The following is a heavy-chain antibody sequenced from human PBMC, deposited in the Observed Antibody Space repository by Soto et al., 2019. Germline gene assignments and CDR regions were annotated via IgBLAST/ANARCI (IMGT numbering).Heavy chain of an antibody. D-gene: IGHD3-22*01. J-gene: IGHJ4*02. CDR2: ISSSSSYI. Sequence: PGGSLRLSCAASGFTFSSYSMNWVRQAPGKGLEWVSSISSSSSYIYYADSVKGRFTISRDNAKNSLYLQMNSLRAEDTAVYYCAGVYDSSGYYPYYFDYWGQGTLVTVSS. CDR1: GFTFSSYS. V-gene: IGHV3-21*01. CDR3: AGVYDSSGYYPYYFDY.